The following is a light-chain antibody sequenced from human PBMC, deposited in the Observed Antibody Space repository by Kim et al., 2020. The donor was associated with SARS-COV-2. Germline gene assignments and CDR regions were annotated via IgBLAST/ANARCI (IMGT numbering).Light chain of an antibody. CDR3: QSYDATNHCV. CDR2: DDD. CDR1: SGNIVSTF. J-gene: IGLJ1*01. V-gene: IGLV6-57*03. Sequence: KTVTISCTRSSGNIVSTFVQWYQQRPGSAPTTLIYDDDKRPSGVPDRFSGSIDTSSNSASLTISGLQTEDEAAYYCQSYDATNHCVFGTGTKVTVL.